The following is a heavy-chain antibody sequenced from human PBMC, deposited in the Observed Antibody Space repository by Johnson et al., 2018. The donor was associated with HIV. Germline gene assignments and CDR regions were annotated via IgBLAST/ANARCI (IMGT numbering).Heavy chain of an antibody. V-gene: IGHV3-66*02. CDR1: GFTFDDYG. CDR2: IYSGGKT. Sequence: VKLVESGGGVVQPGGPLTLSCAASGFTFDDYGMTWVRQGPGKGLEWVSVIYSGGKTYYADSVKGRFTISRDNSKNTLFLQMNSLRAEDTAVYYCARGHIHSSSWSLGAFDIWGQGTMVTVSS. J-gene: IGHJ3*02. CDR3: ARGHIHSSSWSLGAFDI. D-gene: IGHD6-13*01.